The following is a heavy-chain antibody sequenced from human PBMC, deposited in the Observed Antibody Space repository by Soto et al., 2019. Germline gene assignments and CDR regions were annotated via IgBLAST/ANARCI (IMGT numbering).Heavy chain of an antibody. CDR1: LGSMSSHY. D-gene: IGHD3-3*01. V-gene: IGHV4-59*11. Sequence: QVQLQESGPGLVKPSETLSLTCTVSLGSMSSHYWTWIRQPPGKGLEWIGYIYDSGSTKYNPFLKSRVTMSLDTSKNQFSLKLTSVTAADTAVYYCASLKKRDFWSGNYLDYWGQGTLVTVSS. CDR3: ASLKKRDFWSGNYLDY. CDR2: IYDSGST. J-gene: IGHJ4*02.